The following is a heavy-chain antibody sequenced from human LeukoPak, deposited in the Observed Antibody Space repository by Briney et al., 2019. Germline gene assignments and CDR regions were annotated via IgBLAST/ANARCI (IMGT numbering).Heavy chain of an antibody. Sequence: GGSLRLSCEASGFTFSSYAMNWVRQAPGKGLEWVSSISSSSSYIYYADSVKGRFTISRDNAKNSLYLQMNSLRAEDTAVYYCARDSGYYDSSGYYRPWGQGTLVTVSS. CDR3: ARDSGYYDSSGYYRP. V-gene: IGHV3-21*01. CDR2: ISSSSSYI. J-gene: IGHJ4*02. D-gene: IGHD3-22*01. CDR1: GFTFSSYA.